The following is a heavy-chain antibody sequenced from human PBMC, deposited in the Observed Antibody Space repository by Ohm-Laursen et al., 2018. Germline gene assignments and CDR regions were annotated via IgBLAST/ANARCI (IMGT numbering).Heavy chain of an antibody. CDR1: GFTFSSYA. V-gene: IGHV3-23*01. CDR2: ISGSGGST. D-gene: IGHD3-16*01. Sequence: SLRLSCTASGFTFSSYAMSGVRQAPGKGLEWVSAISGSGGSTYYADSVKGRFTISRDNSKNTLDLQMKSLRVEDTAIYYWARGWGWFDPWGQGTLVTVSS. J-gene: IGHJ5*02. CDR3: ARGWGWFDP.